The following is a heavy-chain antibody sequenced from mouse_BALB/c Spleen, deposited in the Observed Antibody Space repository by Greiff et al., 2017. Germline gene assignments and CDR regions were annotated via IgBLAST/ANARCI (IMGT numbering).Heavy chain of an antibody. J-gene: IGHJ3*01. Sequence: EVKLLESGGGLVQPGGSLKLSCAASGFDFSRYWMSWVRQAPGKGLEWIGEINPDSGTINYTPSLKDKFIISRDNAKNTLYLQMSKMRSEDTALYYCASPLSTMITEGAWFAYWGQGTPVTVSA. CDR1: GFDFSRYW. D-gene: IGHD2-4*01. V-gene: IGHV4-1*02. CDR2: INPDSGTI. CDR3: ASPLSTMITEGAWFAY.